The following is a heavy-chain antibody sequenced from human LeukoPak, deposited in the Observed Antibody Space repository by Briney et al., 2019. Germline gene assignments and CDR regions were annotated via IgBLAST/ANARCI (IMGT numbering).Heavy chain of an antibody. CDR1: GYTFSSYG. CDR2: ISANNGDT. CDR3: ARRGGKNYGDYLLYYYYMDV. V-gene: IGHV1-18*01. D-gene: IGHD4-17*01. Sequence: ASVKVSCKASGYTFSSYGISWVRQAPGQGLEWMGWISANNGDTHYAQKFQGRVTMTTDTSTSTAYMELRSLRSDDTAMFYCARRGGKNYGDYLLYYYYMDVWGKGTTVTVSS. J-gene: IGHJ6*03.